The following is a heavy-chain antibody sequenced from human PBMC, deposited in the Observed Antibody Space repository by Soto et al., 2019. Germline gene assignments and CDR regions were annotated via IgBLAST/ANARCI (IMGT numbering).Heavy chain of an antibody. CDR2: IDQTGRT. V-gene: IGHV4-34*01. J-gene: IGHJ6*02. D-gene: IGHD3-10*01. Sequence: QVQLQQWGAGLLKPSETLSLPCAVSGESFSDYVWSWIRQPPGKGLEWIGEIDQTGRTNYNPSPKCRVIMSVDTSTNQFSLNLSSVTAADTAMYYCARGVGAGRDYGLDVWGQGTTVTVS. CDR3: ARGVGAGRDYGLDV. CDR1: GESFSDYV.